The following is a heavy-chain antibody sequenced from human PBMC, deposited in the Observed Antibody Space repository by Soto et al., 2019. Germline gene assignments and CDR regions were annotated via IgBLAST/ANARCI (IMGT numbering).Heavy chain of an antibody. V-gene: IGHV3-33*01. D-gene: IGHD3-22*01. Sequence: GGSLRLSCAASGFTFSSYGMHWVRQAPGKGPEWVAVIWYDGSNKYYADSVKGRFTISRDNSKNTLYLQMNSLRAEDTAVYYCARDSDDSSGYYLFDYWGQGTLVTVSS. CDR2: IWYDGSNK. CDR1: GFTFSSYG. CDR3: ARDSDDSSGYYLFDY. J-gene: IGHJ4*02.